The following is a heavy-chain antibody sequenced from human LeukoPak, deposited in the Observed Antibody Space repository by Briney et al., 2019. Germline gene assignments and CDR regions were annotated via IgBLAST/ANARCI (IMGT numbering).Heavy chain of an antibody. V-gene: IGHV1-18*01. D-gene: IGHD6-19*01. CDR1: GYTFTSYG. CDR2: NSAYNGNT. Sequence: ASVKVSCKASGYTFTSYGISWVRQAPGQGLEWMGWNSAYNGNTNYAQKLQGRVTMTTDTSTSTAYMELRSLRSDDTAVYYCARGWGVAGFLWAFDIWGQGTMVTVSS. CDR3: ARGWGVAGFLWAFDI. J-gene: IGHJ3*02.